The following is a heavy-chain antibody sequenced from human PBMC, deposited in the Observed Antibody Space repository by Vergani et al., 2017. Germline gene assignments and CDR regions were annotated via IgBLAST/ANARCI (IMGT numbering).Heavy chain of an antibody. CDR2: IHPADSDT. Sequence: EVQLVQSGAEVKKPGESLNISCQISGYSFTNYWIGWVRQMPGKGLEWMGIIHPADSDTRYSPSFQGQVTISVDKSISTAYLQRSSLRASDSAMYYCARLYGRDSSGSKEFDYWGQGTLVTVSS. CDR3: ARLYGRDSSGSKEFDY. V-gene: IGHV5-51*01. J-gene: IGHJ4*02. CDR1: GYSFTNYW. D-gene: IGHD3-22*01.